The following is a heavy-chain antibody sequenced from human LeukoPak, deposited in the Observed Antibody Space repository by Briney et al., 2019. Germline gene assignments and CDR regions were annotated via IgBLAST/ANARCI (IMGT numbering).Heavy chain of an antibody. V-gene: IGHV3-33*06. CDR3: AKDHSGSVLDY. D-gene: IGHD1-26*01. Sequence: GGSLRLSCEASGFSFSSYGMHWVRQAPGKGLEWVAVVWYDGSNTYYADSVKGRFTISRVNSKNTLYLQMNSLRAEDTAVYYCAKDHSGSVLDYWGQGTVVTVSS. CDR2: VWYDGSNT. J-gene: IGHJ4*02. CDR1: GFSFSSYG.